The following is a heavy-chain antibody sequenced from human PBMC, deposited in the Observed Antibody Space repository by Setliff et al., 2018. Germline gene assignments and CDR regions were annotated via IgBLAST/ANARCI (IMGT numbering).Heavy chain of an antibody. CDR1: GGSISSYY. D-gene: IGHD3-10*01. J-gene: IGHJ6*03. Sequence: LSLTCNVSGGSISSYYWTWIRQPPGKGLEWIGYFYHSGSTNYNPSLKGRVTMTSDTSRNQLSLKLTFVSAADTASYYCARSSYYASGNSHNYYMDVWGKGTAVTVSS. V-gene: IGHV4-59*08. CDR2: FYHSGST. CDR3: ARSSYYASGNSHNYYMDV.